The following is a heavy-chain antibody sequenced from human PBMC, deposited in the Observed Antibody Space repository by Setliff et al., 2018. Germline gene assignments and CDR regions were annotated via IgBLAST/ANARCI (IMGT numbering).Heavy chain of an antibody. CDR2: ISSSSSYI. CDR3: ASNIAAASNWFDP. D-gene: IGHD6-13*01. J-gene: IGHJ5*02. V-gene: IGHV3-21*01. Sequence: LRLSCAASGFTFSSYSMNWVRQAPGKGLEWVSSISSSSSYIYYADSVKGRFTISSNNAKNSLYLQMNSLRAEDTAVYYCASNIAAASNWFDPWGQGTLVTVSS. CDR1: GFTFSSYS.